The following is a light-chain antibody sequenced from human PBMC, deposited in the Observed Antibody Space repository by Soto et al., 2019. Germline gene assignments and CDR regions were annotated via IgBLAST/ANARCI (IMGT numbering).Light chain of an antibody. J-gene: IGKJ1*01. CDR1: QSVTTSY. V-gene: IGKV3-20*01. CDR3: QHYGSSPR. Sequence: IVLTQSPATLSLSPGEGASLSCRASQSVTTSYLAWYQRKPGQAPRLLIYGASSRATGIPNRFSGSGSGTDFTLTISRLEPEDCAVYYCQHYGSSPRFGQGTKVDI. CDR2: GAS.